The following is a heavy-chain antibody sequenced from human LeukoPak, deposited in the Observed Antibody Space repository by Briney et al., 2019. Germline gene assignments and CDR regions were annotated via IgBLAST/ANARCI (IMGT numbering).Heavy chain of an antibody. D-gene: IGHD6-13*01. CDR2: INHSGST. Sequence: SETLSLTCAVYGGSFSGYYWSWIRQPPGKGLEWIGGINHSGSTNYNPSLKSRVTISVDTSKNQFSLKLSSVTAADTAVYYCARAPSFLYSSSWLDYWGQGTLVTVSS. CDR3: ARAPSFLYSSSWLDY. J-gene: IGHJ4*02. CDR1: GGSFSGYY. V-gene: IGHV4-34*01.